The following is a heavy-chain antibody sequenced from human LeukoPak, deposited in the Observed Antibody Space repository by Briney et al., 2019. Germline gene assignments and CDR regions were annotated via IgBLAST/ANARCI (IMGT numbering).Heavy chain of an antibody. D-gene: IGHD3-22*01. V-gene: IGHV3-7*03. Sequence: PGGSLRLSCAASGFTFSSYWMSWVRQAPGKGLEWVANIKQDGSEKYYVDSVKGRFTISRDNAKNSLYLQMNSLRAEDTAVYYCARDPMTFGTYYYDSSGYSWGQGTLVTVSS. CDR1: GFTFSSYW. J-gene: IGHJ4*02. CDR3: ARDPMTFGTYYYDSSGYS. CDR2: IKQDGSEK.